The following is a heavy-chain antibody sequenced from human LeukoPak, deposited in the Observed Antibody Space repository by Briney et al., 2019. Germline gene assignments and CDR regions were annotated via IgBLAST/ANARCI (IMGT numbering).Heavy chain of an antibody. J-gene: IGHJ5*02. Sequence: SQTLSLTCTVSGGSISSGSYYWSWIRQHPGKGLEWIGYIYYSGSTYYNPSLKSRVTISVDTSKNQFSLKLSSVTAADTAVYYCASFDRALGVAARGWFDPWGQGTLVTVSS. D-gene: IGHD2-15*01. CDR2: IYYSGST. V-gene: IGHV4-31*03. CDR3: ASFDRALGVAARGWFDP. CDR1: GGSISSGSYY.